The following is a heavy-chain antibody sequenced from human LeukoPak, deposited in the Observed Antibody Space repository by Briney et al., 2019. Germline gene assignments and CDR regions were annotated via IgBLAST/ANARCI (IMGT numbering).Heavy chain of an antibody. V-gene: IGHV1-18*01. J-gene: IGHJ4*02. CDR3: ARVDIVVVVAADFDY. CDR1: GYTFTSYR. Sequence: ASVKVSCKASGYTFTSYRISWVRQAPGQGLEWMGWISAYNGNTNYAQKLQGRVTMTTDTSTSTAYMELRSLRSDDTAVYYCARVDIVVVVAADFDYWGQGTLVTVSS. CDR2: ISAYNGNT. D-gene: IGHD2-15*01.